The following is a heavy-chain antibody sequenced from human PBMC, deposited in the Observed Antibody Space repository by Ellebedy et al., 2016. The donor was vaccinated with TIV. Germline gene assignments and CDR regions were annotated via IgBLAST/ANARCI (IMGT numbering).Heavy chain of an antibody. CDR3: ARGMRQGLWWPYFDY. CDR1: GYTFTGYY. V-gene: IGHV1-2*04. D-gene: IGHD2-21*01. Sequence: AASVKVSCKASGYTFTGYYMHWVRQAPGQGLEWMGWINPKSGGTNYAQKFQGWVTMTRDTSISTAYMELRRLRSDDTAVYYCARGMRQGLWWPYFDYWGQGTLVTVFS. CDR2: INPKSGGT. J-gene: IGHJ4*02.